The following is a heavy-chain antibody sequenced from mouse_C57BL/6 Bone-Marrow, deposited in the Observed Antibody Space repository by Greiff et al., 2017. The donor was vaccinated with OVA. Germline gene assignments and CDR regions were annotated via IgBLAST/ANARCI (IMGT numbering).Heavy chain of an antibody. J-gene: IGHJ2*01. CDR2: IYPRSGNT. CDR3: ARRGIYDGYLYYFDY. CDR1: GYTFTSYG. V-gene: IGHV1-81*01. D-gene: IGHD2-3*01. Sequence: QVQLKESGAELARPGASVKLSCKASGYTFTSYGISWVKQRTGQGLEWIGEIYPRSGNTYYNEKFKGKATLTADKSSSTAYVELRSLTSEDSAVYFCARRGIYDGYLYYFDYWGQGTTLTVSS.